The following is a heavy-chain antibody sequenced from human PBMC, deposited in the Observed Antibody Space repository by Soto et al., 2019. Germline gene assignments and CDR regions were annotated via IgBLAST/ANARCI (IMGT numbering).Heavy chain of an antibody. Sequence: ASVKVSCKASGYTFTGYYMHWVRQAPGQGLEWMGWINPNSGGTNYAQKFQGWVTMTRDTSISTAYMELSRLRSDDTAVYYCARTSIAARYYYYYGMDVWGQGTTVTVSS. CDR2: INPNSGGT. CDR1: GYTFTGYY. CDR3: ARTSIAARYYYYYGMDV. V-gene: IGHV1-2*04. J-gene: IGHJ6*02. D-gene: IGHD6-6*01.